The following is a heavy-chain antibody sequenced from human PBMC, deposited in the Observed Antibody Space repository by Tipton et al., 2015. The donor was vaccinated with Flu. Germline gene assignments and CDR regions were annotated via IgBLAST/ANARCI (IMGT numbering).Heavy chain of an antibody. V-gene: IGHV3-66*01. CDR3: AKGSLWDQRNNAFDI. Sequence: SLRLSCAASGFTVSSNYMSWVRQAPGKGLEWVSVIYSGGSTYYADSVKGRFTISRDNSKNTLYLQMNSLRAEDTAVYYCAKGSLWDQRNNAFDIWGQGTMVTVSS. D-gene: IGHD5-18*01. J-gene: IGHJ3*02. CDR1: GFTVSSNY. CDR2: IYSGGST.